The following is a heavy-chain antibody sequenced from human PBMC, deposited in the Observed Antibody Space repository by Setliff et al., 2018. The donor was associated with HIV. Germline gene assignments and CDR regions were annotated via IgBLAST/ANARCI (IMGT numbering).Heavy chain of an antibody. V-gene: IGHV4-39*01. CDR3: ARHQYYYDSSGGGALDY. Sequence: SLTCTVSGGSIRSSSYYWGWIRQPPGKGLEWIGSIYYSGSTYYNPSLKSRVTISVDTSKNQFSLKLSSVTAADTAVYYCARHQYYYDSSGGGALDYWGQGTLVTVSS. CDR2: IYYSGST. CDR1: GGSIRSSSYY. D-gene: IGHD3-22*01. J-gene: IGHJ4*02.